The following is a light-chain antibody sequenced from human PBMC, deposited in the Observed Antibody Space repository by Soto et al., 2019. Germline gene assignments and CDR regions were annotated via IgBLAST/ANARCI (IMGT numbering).Light chain of an antibody. CDR1: NSDVGNYNF. J-gene: IGLJ3*02. Sequence: QSALTQPRSVSGSPGQAVTISGTGTNSDVGNYNFVSWYQHHPGKAPKLMIYDVTKRPSGVPDRFSGSKSGNTASLTISGLQAEDEADYYCCTYAGSFHQFGGGTKLTVL. CDR3: CTYAGSFHQ. CDR2: DVT. V-gene: IGLV2-11*01.